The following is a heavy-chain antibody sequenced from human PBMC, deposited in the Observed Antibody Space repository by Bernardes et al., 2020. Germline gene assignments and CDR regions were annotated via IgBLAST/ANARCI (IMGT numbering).Heavy chain of an antibody. Sequence: SGPTLLKPTQPLTLTCTFSWFSLSTSGMRVSWIRQPPGKALEWLARLDWDDDKFYSTSLKTRLTISKDTSKNQVVLTMTNMDPVDTATYYCARIGWGSAGVGSDAFDIWGQGTMVTVSS. J-gene: IGHJ3*02. CDR2: LDWDDDK. CDR3: ARIGWGSAGVGSDAFDI. CDR1: WFSLSTSGMR. D-gene: IGHD3-10*01. V-gene: IGHV2-70*04.